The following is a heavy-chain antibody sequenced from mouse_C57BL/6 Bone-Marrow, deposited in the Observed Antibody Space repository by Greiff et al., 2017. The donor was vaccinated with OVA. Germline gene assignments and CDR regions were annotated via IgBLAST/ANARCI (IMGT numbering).Heavy chain of an antibody. CDR3: AADDSPATKVTYYFDLDD. V-gene: IGHV1-61*01. Sequence: QVQLQQPGAELVRPGSSVKLSCKASGYTFTSYWMDWVKQRPGQGLEWIGNIYPSDSETHYNQKFKDKATLTVDKSSSTAYMPLSSLTSEDSVVYYCAADDSPATKVTYYFDLDDWGKATTVTVDS. CDR1: GYTFTSYW. D-gene: IGHD2-2*01. J-gene: IGHJ1*03. CDR2: IYPSDSET.